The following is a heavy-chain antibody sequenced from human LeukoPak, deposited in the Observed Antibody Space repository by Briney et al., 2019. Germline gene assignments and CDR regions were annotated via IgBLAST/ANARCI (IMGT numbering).Heavy chain of an antibody. CDR2: IRYDGSNK. CDR3: ARDSYGDYFFDY. CDR1: GFTFRSYG. J-gene: IGHJ4*02. Sequence: PGGSLRLSCAASGFTFRSYGMHWVRQAPGKGLEWVAFIRYDGSNKYYADSVKGRFTISRDNAKNSLYLQMNSLRAEDTAVYYCARDSYGDYFFDYWGQGTLVTVSS. D-gene: IGHD4-17*01. V-gene: IGHV3-30*02.